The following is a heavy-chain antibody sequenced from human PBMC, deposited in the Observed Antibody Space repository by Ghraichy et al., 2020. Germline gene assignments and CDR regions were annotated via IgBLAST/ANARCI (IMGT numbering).Heavy chain of an antibody. V-gene: IGHV3-30*02. J-gene: IGHJ5*02. D-gene: IGHD6-13*01. Sequence: GGSLRLSCAASGFTFSNFGIHWVRQAPGKGLEWVAYIRFDGSNKFYADSVKGRFTISRDNSKNTLYLQMNSLRPEDTAVYYCAKVGSEERQQMGWFDPWGQGTLVTVSS. CDR3: AKVGSEERQQMGWFDP. CDR1: GFTFSNFG. CDR2: IRFDGSNK.